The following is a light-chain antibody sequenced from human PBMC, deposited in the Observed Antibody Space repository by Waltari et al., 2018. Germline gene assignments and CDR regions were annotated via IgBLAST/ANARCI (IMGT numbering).Light chain of an antibody. CDR1: QSVSSS. CDR2: SAS. J-gene: IGKJ4*01. CDR3: YQHSSGYPT. Sequence: VILTQYPATLSLSPGERATLSCRASQSVSSSLAWYQQKPGQAPRLLIHSASSRATGIPDRVSGSGTGTEFTLTISSLEPEDVGVYHCYQHSSGYPTFGGGTKVEIK. V-gene: IGKV3D-11*02.